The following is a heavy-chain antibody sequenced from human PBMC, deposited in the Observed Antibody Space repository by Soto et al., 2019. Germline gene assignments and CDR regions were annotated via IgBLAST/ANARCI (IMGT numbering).Heavy chain of an antibody. Sequence: PGGSLRPSCVASGFTFSSSWLAWVRWAPGKGLEWVALINPDGSVASYVGSVRGRFIISRDNAQNSLYLQMNSVSAEDTAVYYCSRDPGFGAIDYWGQGTLVTVSS. D-gene: IGHD3-10*01. CDR2: INPDGSVA. V-gene: IGHV3-7*01. J-gene: IGHJ4*02. CDR1: GFTFSSSW. CDR3: SRDPGFGAIDY.